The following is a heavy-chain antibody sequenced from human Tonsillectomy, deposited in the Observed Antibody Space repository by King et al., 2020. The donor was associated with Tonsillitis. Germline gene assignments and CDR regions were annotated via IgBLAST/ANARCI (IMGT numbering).Heavy chain of an antibody. CDR3: GKDLDYDYVWGSYRHNVIDY. CDR1: GFTFSSYA. J-gene: IGHJ4*02. V-gene: IGHV3-23*04. D-gene: IGHD3-16*02. Sequence: VQLVESGGDLVQPGGSLRLSCAASGFTFSSYAMNWVRQAPGKGLEWVSGLSASGSTYYADSVKGRFTISRDNSKNTLYLQMNSLRAEDTAVYYCGKDLDYDYVWGSYRHNVIDYWGQGTLVTVSS. CDR2: LSASGST.